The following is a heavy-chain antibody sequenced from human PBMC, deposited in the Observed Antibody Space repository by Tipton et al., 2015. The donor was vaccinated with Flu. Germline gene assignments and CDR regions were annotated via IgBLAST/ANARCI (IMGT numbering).Heavy chain of an antibody. J-gene: IGHJ3*01. Sequence: AGLVKPSETLSLTCSVSGYSITSGYYWSWIRQSPKKGLEWIGEINHDGRTNYNPSLKSRVSISGDTSKHQFSLRLTAVTVADTGLYYCARLSCDAGVCSDALDLWGQGTLVAVSS. V-gene: IGHV4-34*01. D-gene: IGHD2-21*02. CDR3: ARLSCDAGVCSDALDL. CDR2: INHDGRT. CDR1: GYSITSGYY.